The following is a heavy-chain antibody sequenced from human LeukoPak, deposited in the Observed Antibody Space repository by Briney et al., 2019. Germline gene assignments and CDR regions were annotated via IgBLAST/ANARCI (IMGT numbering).Heavy chain of an antibody. Sequence: PGGSLRLSCAASGFTFSDYYMTWIRQAPGKGLEWVSYISSSGSTIYYTDSVKGRFTISRDNAKNSLYLQMNSLRAEDTAVYYCARAYDSSGYPAFWWGQGTLVTVSS. V-gene: IGHV3-11*01. CDR2: ISSSGSTI. J-gene: IGHJ4*02. D-gene: IGHD3-22*01. CDR3: ARAYDSSGYPAFW. CDR1: GFTFSDYY.